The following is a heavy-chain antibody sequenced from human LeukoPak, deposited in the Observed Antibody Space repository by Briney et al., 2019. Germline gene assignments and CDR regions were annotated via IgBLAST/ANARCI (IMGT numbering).Heavy chain of an antibody. Sequence: GGSLRLSCAASGFTFSSYAVSWVRQASGKGLEWVSTISGGGGDTFYADSVKGRFSISRDNSKNTVYLQMDSLRVEDTTVYYCGKTTTGYSSGRYPGWPVDYWGQGTLVTVSS. D-gene: IGHD6-19*01. CDR1: GFTFSSYA. J-gene: IGHJ4*02. CDR2: ISGGGGDT. CDR3: GKTTTGYSSGRYPGWPVDY. V-gene: IGHV3-23*01.